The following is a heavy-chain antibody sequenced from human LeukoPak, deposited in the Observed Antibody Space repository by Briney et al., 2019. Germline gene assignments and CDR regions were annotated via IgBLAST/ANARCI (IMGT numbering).Heavy chain of an antibody. CDR3: ARDPFLRYCSGGSCYGIGSYYYYGMDV. CDR1: GGSISSNY. D-gene: IGHD2-15*01. V-gene: IGHV4-4*07. CDR2: MYASGST. J-gene: IGHJ6*02. Sequence: SETLSLTCTVSGGSISSNYWSWIRQPAGKGLEWIGRMYASGSTNYNPSVKSRVTMSVDTSKNQFSLKLSSVTAADTAVYYCARDPFLRYCSGGSCYGIGSYYYYGMDVWGQGTTVTVSS.